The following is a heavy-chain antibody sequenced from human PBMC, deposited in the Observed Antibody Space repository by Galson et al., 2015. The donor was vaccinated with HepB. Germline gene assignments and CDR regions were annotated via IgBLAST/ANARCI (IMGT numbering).Heavy chain of an antibody. CDR2: IPSSGGRP. Sequence: SLRLSCAASGFTLSSSVMSWARQAPGKGLEWVSEIPSSGGRPYSADSVKGRFILSSDRSTNTLYLPLTSLTAAATAVYYCAQQNRSGWSEAWGQGTQVTVSS. J-gene: IGHJ5*02. V-gene: IGHV3-23*01. CDR3: AQQNRSGWSEA. D-gene: IGHD3-3*01. CDR1: GFTLSSSV.